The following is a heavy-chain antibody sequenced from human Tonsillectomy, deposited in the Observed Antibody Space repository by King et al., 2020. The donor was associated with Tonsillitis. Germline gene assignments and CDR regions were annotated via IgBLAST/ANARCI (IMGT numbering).Heavy chain of an antibody. D-gene: IGHD6-13*01. CDR1: GFTVSFNS. V-gene: IGHV3-66*01. CDR2: IYSGGST. J-gene: IGHJ4*02. Sequence: VQLVESGGGLVQPGGSLRLSCAASGFTVSFNSMSWVRQAPGKGLEWVSVIYSGGSTYYADSLKGRFSISRDNSKNTLYLQMNSLRAEDTAVYYCARDPAAAAIFDYWGQGTLVTVSS. CDR3: ARDPAAAAIFDY.